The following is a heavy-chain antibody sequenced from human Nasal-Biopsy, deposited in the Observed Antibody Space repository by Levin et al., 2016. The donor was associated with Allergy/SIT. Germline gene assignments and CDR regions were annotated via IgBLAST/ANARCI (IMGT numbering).Heavy chain of an antibody. CDR2: ISIANGDT. D-gene: IGHD4-17*01. CDR1: GYTFTNYA. V-gene: IGHV1-3*04. CDR3: VRAEGSVTNEDSFDH. Sequence: ASVKVSCKASGYTFTNYAMHWVRQAPGQSLEWMGWISIANGDTKYSQKLQGRVTMTTDTSTKTAYMELRSLRSDDTAVYYCVRAEGSVTNEDSFDHWGQGTLVTVSS. J-gene: IGHJ4*02.